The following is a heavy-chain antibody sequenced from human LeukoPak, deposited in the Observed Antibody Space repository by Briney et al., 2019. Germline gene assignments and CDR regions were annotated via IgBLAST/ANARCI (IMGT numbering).Heavy chain of an antibody. Sequence: PGGSLRLSCAASGFTFSSYGMHWVRQAPGKGLEWVAFIRYDGSDKYYADSVKGRSTISRDNSKNTLYLQMNSLRAEDTAVYYCAKDGYSGYDHDAFDIWGQGTMVTVSS. CDR3: AKDGYSGYDHDAFDI. V-gene: IGHV3-30*02. D-gene: IGHD5-12*01. J-gene: IGHJ3*02. CDR2: IRYDGSDK. CDR1: GFTFSSYG.